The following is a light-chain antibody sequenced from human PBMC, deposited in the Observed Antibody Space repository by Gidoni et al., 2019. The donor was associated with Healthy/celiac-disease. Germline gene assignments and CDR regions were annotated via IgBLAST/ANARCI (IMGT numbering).Light chain of an antibody. CDR1: QSVSSSY. CDR2: GAS. CDR3: QQYGSSPQT. Sequence: ELVLTQSPGTLSLSSGERATLSCRASQSVSSSYLAWYQQKPGQAPRLLIYGASSRATGIPDRFSGSGSGTDFTLTISRLEPEDFAVYYCQQYGSSPQTFGGGTKVEIK. J-gene: IGKJ4*01. V-gene: IGKV3-20*01.